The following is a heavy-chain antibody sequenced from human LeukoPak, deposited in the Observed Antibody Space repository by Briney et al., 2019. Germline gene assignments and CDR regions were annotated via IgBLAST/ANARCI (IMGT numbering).Heavy chain of an antibody. J-gene: IGHJ4*02. CDR2: ISSSSSYT. CDR3: ARELGDGSGSSDY. Sequence: GGSLRLSCAASGFTFSDYYMSWIRQAPGKGLEWVSYISSSSSYTSYADSVKGRFTISRDNAKNSLYLQMNSLRAEDTAVYYCARELGDGSGSSDYWGQGTLVTVSS. CDR1: GFTFSDYY. V-gene: IGHV3-11*05. D-gene: IGHD3-10*01.